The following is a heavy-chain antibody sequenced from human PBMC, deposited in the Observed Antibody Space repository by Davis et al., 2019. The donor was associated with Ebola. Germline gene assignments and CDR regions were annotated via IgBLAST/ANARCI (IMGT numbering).Heavy chain of an antibody. D-gene: IGHD2-15*01. CDR2: INPSGGST. CDR3: AGGPVVVAATRPGYFQH. J-gene: IGHJ1*01. CDR1: GYTFTSYY. V-gene: IGHV1-46*01. Sequence: ASVNVSCKASGYTFTSYYMHWVRQAPGQGLEWMGIINPSGGSTSYAQKFQGRVTMTRDTSTSTVYMELSSLRSEDTAVYYCAGGPVVVAATRPGYFQHWGQGTLVTVSS.